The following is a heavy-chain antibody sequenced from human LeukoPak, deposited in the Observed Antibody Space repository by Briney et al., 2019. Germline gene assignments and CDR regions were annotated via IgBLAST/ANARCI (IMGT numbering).Heavy chain of an antibody. D-gene: IGHD1-26*01. CDR2: LIENGATT. CDR3: VKDYQVGNSPAFGDY. J-gene: IGHJ4*02. Sequence: PGGSLRLSYAASGFAFSSHAMSWVRRAPGKGLEWVSGLIENGATTYYADSVKGRFTISRDNSRNTMYLQMNSLRVEDTAVYYCVKDYQVGNSPAFGDYWGQGTLVTVSS. V-gene: IGHV3-23*01. CDR1: GFAFSSHA.